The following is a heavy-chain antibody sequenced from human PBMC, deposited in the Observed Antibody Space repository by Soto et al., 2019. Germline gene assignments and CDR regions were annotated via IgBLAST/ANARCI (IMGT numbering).Heavy chain of an antibody. CDR3: ARTTYDSSAYYYWYLGL. J-gene: IGHJ2*01. V-gene: IGHV1-69*06. D-gene: IGHD3-22*01. CDR2: IIPIVGTA. CDR1: EDTFRNYA. Sequence: QVELVQSGAEVKKPGSSVKVSCQASEDTFRNYAISWVRQAPGQGLEWMGGIIPIVGTANYAQKFQGRVTITADTFANTVYLELSSLRSEDTAVYYCARTTYDSSAYYYWYLGLWGRGTLVTVSS.